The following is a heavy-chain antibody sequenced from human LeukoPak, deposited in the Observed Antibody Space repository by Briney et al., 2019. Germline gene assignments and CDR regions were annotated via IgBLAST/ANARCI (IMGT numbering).Heavy chain of an antibody. D-gene: IGHD4-11*01. J-gene: IGHJ1*01. V-gene: IGHV1-18*01. CDR3: ARDKAVTTELTQYFHH. CDR2: ISAYNGYT. Sequence: SVKVSCKASGYTFTNYGVSWVRQAPGQGLEWMGWISAYNGYTNYAQKFQFRVTMTTDTSTSTAYMELRSLTSDDTAVYYCARDKAVTTELTQYFHHWGQGTLVTVSS. CDR1: GYTFTNYG.